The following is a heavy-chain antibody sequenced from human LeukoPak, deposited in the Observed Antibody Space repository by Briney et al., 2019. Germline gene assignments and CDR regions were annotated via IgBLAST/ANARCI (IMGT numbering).Heavy chain of an antibody. D-gene: IGHD2-2*01. CDR2: INPNSGGT. V-gene: IGHV1-2*02. CDR1: GYTFTGYY. J-gene: IGHJ4*02. CDR3: ARVVVSAARGSDY. Sequence: GASVKVSCKASGYTFTGYYMHWVRQAPGQGLEWMGWINPNSGGTNYAQKFQGRVTMTRDTSISTAYMELSRLRSDDTAVYYCARVVVSAARGSDYWGQGTLVTVSS.